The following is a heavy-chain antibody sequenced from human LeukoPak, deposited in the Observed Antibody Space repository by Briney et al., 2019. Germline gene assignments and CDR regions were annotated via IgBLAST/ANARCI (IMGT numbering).Heavy chain of an antibody. D-gene: IGHD6-19*01. CDR3: ARDKSGSSGWYSYFDY. Sequence: SVKVSCKASGGTFSSYAISWVRQAPGQGLEWMGGIIPIFGTANYAQKFQGRVTITADESTSTAYMELSSLRSDDTAVYYCARDKSGSSGWYSYFDYWGQGTLVTVSS. J-gene: IGHJ4*02. V-gene: IGHV1-69*13. CDR2: IIPIFGTA. CDR1: GGTFSSYA.